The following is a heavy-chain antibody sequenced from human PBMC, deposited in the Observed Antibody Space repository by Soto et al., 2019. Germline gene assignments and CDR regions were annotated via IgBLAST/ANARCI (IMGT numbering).Heavy chain of an antibody. V-gene: IGHV4-34*01. CDR1: GGSFSGYY. D-gene: IGHD3-9*01. CDR3: ARGRRYFDWLGTSRYYYYYMDV. Sequence: QVQLQQWGAGLLKPSETLSLTCAVYGGSFSGYYWSWIRQPPGKGLEWIGEINHSGSTNYNPSLRGRVTISVDTSKNQFSLKLSSVTAADTAVYYCARGRRYFDWLGTSRYYYYYMDVWGKGTTVTVSS. J-gene: IGHJ6*03. CDR2: INHSGST.